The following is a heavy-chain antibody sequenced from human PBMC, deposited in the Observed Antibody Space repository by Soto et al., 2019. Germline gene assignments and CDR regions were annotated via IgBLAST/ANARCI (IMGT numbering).Heavy chain of an antibody. Sequence: GGFLRLSCAASGFTFSNVWMNWVRQAPGKGLEWVGRIKSKTDGGTTDYAAPVKGRFTISRDDSKNTLYLQMNSLKTEDTAVYYCTTDRKGSGSPNYYYYGMDVWGQGTTVTVSS. CDR3: TTDRKGSGSPNYYYYGMDV. V-gene: IGHV3-15*07. CDR1: GFTFSNVW. J-gene: IGHJ6*02. D-gene: IGHD3-10*01. CDR2: IKSKTDGGTT.